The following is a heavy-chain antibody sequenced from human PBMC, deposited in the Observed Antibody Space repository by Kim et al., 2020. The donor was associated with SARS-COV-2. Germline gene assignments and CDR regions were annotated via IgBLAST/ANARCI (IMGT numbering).Heavy chain of an antibody. J-gene: IGHJ3*01. Sequence: SETLSLTCTVSGYSISSAYYWAWVRQPPGKVLELIGSIRHSGSTYYNPSLKSRVTVSMDTSRNQFSLKLTSVTAADTAVYYCARDGSLGSGTYDGFDLWGQGTTVTVSS. CDR3: ARDGSLGSGTYDGFDL. CDR2: IRHSGST. V-gene: IGHV4-38-2*02. CDR1: GYSISSAYY. D-gene: IGHD3-10*01.